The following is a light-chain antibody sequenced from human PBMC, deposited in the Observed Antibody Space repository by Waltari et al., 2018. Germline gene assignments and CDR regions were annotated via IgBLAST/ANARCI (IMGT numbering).Light chain of an antibody. J-gene: IGLJ7*01. Sequence: SYDLTQPLSVSVALGQTARITCGGNNIGGKNVHLYQQKPGEAPLLVIYRDNNRPSRIPERFSGSNSENTATLTISRAQAADEADYYCQVWDSSTAVFGGGTQLTVL. CDR1: NIGGKN. CDR3: QVWDSSTAV. CDR2: RDN. V-gene: IGLV3-9*01.